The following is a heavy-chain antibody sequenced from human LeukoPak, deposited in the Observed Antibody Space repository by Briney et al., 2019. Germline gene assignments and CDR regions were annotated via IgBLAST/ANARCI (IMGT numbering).Heavy chain of an antibody. CDR1: GYTLTELS. V-gene: IGHV1-24*01. CDR2: FDPEDGET. CDR3: ATDTGYYDSSGYYLYDAFDI. J-gene: IGHJ3*02. Sequence: GASVKVSCKVSGYTLTELSIHWVRQAPGKGLEWMGGFDPEDGETIYAQKFQGRVTMTEDTSTDTAYMELSSLRSEDTAVYYCATDTGYYDSSGYYLYDAFDIWGQGTMVTVSS. D-gene: IGHD3-22*01.